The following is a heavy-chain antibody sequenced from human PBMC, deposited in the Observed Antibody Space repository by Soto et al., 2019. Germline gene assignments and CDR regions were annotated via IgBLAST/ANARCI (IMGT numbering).Heavy chain of an antibody. V-gene: IGHV1-46*01. CDR1: GYTFTSYY. D-gene: IGHD5-18*01. CDR3: ARVGSRGDTAIEFDY. Sequence: ASVKVSCKASGYTFTSYYMHWVRQAPGQGLEWMGIINPSGGSTSYAQKFQGRVTMTRDTSTSTVYMELSSLRSEDTAVYYCARVGSRGDTAIEFDYWGQGTLVTVSS. CDR2: INPSGGST. J-gene: IGHJ4*02.